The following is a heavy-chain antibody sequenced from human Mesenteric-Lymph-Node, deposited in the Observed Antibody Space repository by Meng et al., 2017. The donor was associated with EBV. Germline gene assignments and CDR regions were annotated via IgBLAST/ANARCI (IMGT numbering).Heavy chain of an antibody. Sequence: QLNGSGPGLVKPSGPPSRTCAVSSVYISNSNRWSWVRQPPGKGLQWIGEIFHSGGTNYNPSLKSRVTISVDKSKNQFSLKVNSRTAADTAVYYCARITFGGAIGDWGQGTLVTVSS. CDR3: ARITFGGAIGD. V-gene: IGHV4-4*02. CDR1: SVYISNSNR. J-gene: IGHJ4*02. D-gene: IGHD3-16*02. CDR2: IFHSGGT.